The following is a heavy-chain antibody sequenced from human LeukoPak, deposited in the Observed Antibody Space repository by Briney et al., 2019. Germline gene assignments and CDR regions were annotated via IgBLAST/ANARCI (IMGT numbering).Heavy chain of an antibody. CDR3: ARDRGKLRYLDL. CDR1: GFAFNTQA. CDR2: MSLDGSSI. J-gene: IGHJ4*02. V-gene: IGHV3-30*15. Sequence: GGSLRLSCVASGFAFNTQAMHWVRQAPGKGVEWLAVMSLDGSSIYYADYVRGRFTISRDNSKNTLFLQMSSLRVEDTAVYYCARDRGKLRYLDLWGQGTLLTVSS. D-gene: IGHD3-9*01.